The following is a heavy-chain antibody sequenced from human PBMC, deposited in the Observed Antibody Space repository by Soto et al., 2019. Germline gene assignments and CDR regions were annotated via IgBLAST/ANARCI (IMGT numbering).Heavy chain of an antibody. CDR3: ARDKKYYDFWSGYYTGPGYYYGMDV. CDR2: IIHSGST. Sequence: SETLSLTCAVYGGSFSGYYWSWIRQPPGKGLEWIGEIIHSGSTNYNPSLKSRVTISVDTSKNQFSLKLSSVTAADTAVYYCARDKKYYDFWSGYYTGPGYYYGMDVWGQ. V-gene: IGHV4-34*12. J-gene: IGHJ6*02. D-gene: IGHD3-3*01. CDR1: GGSFSGYY.